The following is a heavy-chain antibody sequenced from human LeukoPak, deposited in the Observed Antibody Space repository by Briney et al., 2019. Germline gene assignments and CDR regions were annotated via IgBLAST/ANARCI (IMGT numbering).Heavy chain of an antibody. Sequence: GGTLRLSCAASGFTFSSYGMSWVRQAPGKGLEWVSAISGSGGSTYYADSVKGRFTISRDNSKNTLYLQMNSLRAEDTAVYYCARATSSGWYLKWFDPWGQGTLVTVSS. J-gene: IGHJ5*02. V-gene: IGHV3-23*01. CDR1: GFTFSSYG. D-gene: IGHD6-19*01. CDR3: ARATSSGWYLKWFDP. CDR2: ISGSGGST.